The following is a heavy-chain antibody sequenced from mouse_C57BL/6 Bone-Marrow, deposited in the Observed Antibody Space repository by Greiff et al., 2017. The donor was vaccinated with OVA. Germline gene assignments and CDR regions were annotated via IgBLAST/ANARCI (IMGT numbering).Heavy chain of an antibody. CDR1: GYTFTVYE. V-gene: IGHV1-15*01. CDR2: IDPETGGT. CDR3: TSELGLGGYWYFDV. J-gene: IGHJ1*03. D-gene: IGHD4-1*01. Sequence: VKLVESGAELVRPGASVTLSCKASGYTFTVYEMHWVKQTPVHGLEWIGAIDPETGGTAYNQKFKGKAILTADKSSSTAYMELRSLTSEDSAVYYCTSELGLGGYWYFDVWGTGTTVTVSS.